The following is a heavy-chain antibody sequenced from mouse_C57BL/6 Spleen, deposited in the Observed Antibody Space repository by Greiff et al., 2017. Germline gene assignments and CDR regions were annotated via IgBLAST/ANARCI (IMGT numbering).Heavy chain of an antibody. V-gene: IGHV1-55*01. J-gene: IGHJ2*01. CDR1: GYTFTSYW. CDR3: ARRVVNYFDY. Sequence: QVQLQPSGAELVKPGASVKMSCKASGYTFTSYWITWVKQRPGQGLEWIGDIYPGSGSTNYNEKFKSKATLTVDTSSSTAYMLLSSLTSEDSAVYYCARRVVNYFDYWGQGTTLTVSS. CDR2: IYPGSGST.